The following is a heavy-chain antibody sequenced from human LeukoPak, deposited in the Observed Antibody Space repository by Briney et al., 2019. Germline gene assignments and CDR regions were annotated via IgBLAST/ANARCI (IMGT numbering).Heavy chain of an antibody. D-gene: IGHD2/OR15-2a*01. CDR2: IYYSGST. Sequence: PSETLSLTCTVSGGSISSHYWSWIRQPPGKGLELIGYIYYSGSTNYNPSLKSRVTISVDTSKNQFSLKLSSVTAADTAVYYCARGGGSNTYYYYMDVWGKGTTVTVSS. CDR3: ARGGGSNTYYYYMDV. V-gene: IGHV4-59*11. CDR1: GGSISSHY. J-gene: IGHJ6*03.